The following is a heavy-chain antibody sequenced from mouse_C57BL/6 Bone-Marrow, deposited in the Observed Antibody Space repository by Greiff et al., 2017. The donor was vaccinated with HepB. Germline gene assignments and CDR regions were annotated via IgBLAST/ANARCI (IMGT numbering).Heavy chain of an antibody. CDR1: GFTFSDYY. CDR2: ISNGGGST. CDR3: ARLITTVVAYYAMDY. V-gene: IGHV5-12*01. Sequence: EVKLMDSGGGLVQPGGSLKLSCAASGFTFSDYYMYWVRQTPEKRLEWVAYISNGGGSTYYPDTVKGRFTISRVNAKNTLYLQMRRLKSEDTAMYYCARLITTVVAYYAMDYWGQGTSVTVSS. D-gene: IGHD1-1*01. J-gene: IGHJ4*01.